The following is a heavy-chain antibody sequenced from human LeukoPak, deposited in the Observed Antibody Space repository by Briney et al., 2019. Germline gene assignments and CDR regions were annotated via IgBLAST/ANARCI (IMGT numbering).Heavy chain of an antibody. CDR1: GFAFDDYA. D-gene: IGHD1-26*01. V-gene: IGHV3-9*01. CDR3: ARRQAGSYWGGMFDY. Sequence: GGSLRLSCAASGFAFDDYAMHWVRQAPGKGLEWVSGISWNSGSIGYADSVKGRFTISRDNAKNSLYLQMNSLRAEDTALYYCARRQAGSYWGGMFDYWGQGTLVTVSS. CDR2: ISWNSGSI. J-gene: IGHJ4*02.